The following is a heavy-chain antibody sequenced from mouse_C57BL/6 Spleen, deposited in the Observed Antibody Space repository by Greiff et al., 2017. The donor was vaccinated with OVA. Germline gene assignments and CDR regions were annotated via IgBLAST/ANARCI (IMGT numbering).Heavy chain of an antibody. CDR2: ISGGGGNT. CDR1: GFTFSSYT. CDR3: ARHDYDGYYFDY. Sequence: EVKLMESRGGLVKPGGSLKLSCAASGFTFSSYTMSWVRQTPEKRLEWVATISGGGGNTYYPDSVKGRFTISRDNAKNTLYLQMSSLRSEDTALYYCARHDYDGYYFDYWGQGTTLTVSS. V-gene: IGHV5-9*01. D-gene: IGHD2-3*01. J-gene: IGHJ2*01.